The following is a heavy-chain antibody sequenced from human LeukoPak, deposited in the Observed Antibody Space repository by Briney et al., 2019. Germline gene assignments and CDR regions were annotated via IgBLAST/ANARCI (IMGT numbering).Heavy chain of an antibody. Sequence: GGSLRLSCAASGFTFSSYAMSWVRQAPGKGLEWVSAISGSGGSTYYADSVKGRFTISRDNSKNTLYLQMNSLRAEDTAVYYCASTRLYCGGDRFTDAFDIWGQGTMVTVSS. J-gene: IGHJ3*02. V-gene: IGHV3-23*01. CDR3: ASTRLYCGGDRFTDAFDI. CDR2: ISGSGGST. D-gene: IGHD2-21*02. CDR1: GFTFSSYA.